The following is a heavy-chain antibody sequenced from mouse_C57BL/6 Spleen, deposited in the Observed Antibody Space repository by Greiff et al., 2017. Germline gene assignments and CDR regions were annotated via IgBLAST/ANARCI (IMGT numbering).Heavy chain of an antibody. CDR1: GFSFNTYA. CDR3: VSPTVVGFDY. CDR2: IRSKSNNYAT. J-gene: IGHJ2*01. Sequence: EVKLMESGGGLVQPKGSLKLSCAASGFSFNTYAMNWVRQAPGKGLEWVARIRSKSNNYATYYADSVKDRFTISRDDSESMLYLQMNNLKTEDTAMYYCVSPTVVGFDYWGQGTTLTVSS. D-gene: IGHD1-1*01. V-gene: IGHV10-1*01.